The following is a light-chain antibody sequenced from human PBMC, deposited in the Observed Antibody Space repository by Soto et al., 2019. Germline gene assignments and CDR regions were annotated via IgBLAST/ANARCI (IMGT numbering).Light chain of an antibody. J-gene: IGLJ1*01. CDR2: ADT. CDR3: AAWDDSLSGYV. CDR1: NSNIGTGYD. Sequence: QSVLTQPPSVSGARGQRVTISCTGSNSNIGTGYDVHWYQQLPGTAPKLLIYADTNRPSGVPDRFSGSKSGTSASLAITGLQAEDEADYYCAAWDDSLSGYVFGTGTKLTVL. V-gene: IGLV1-40*01.